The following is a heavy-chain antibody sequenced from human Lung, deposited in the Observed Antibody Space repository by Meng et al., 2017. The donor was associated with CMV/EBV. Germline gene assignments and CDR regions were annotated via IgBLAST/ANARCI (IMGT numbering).Heavy chain of an antibody. V-gene: IGHV4-59*01. J-gene: IGHJ5*02. CDR2: IYYSGST. D-gene: IGHD2-2*01. CDR1: GGSISSYY. Sequence: GSLRLSCTVSGGSISSYYWSWIRQPPGKGLEWIGYIYYSGSTNYNPSLKSRVTISVDTSKNQFSLKLSSVTAADTAVYYCARVLGYCSSTSCYRRSHSPLDWFDPWGQGTLVTVSS. CDR3: ARVLGYCSSTSCYRRSHSPLDWFDP.